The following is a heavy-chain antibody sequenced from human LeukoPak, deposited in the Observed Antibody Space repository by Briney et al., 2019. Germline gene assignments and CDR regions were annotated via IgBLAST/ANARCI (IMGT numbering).Heavy chain of an antibody. CDR1: GFTFSNYG. CDR2: ISYDGNNN. Sequence: GRSLRLSCTASGFTFSNYGMHWVRQAPGKGLEWMATISYDGNNNYYTYSVKGRFTVSRDNSKNTLYLQMNSLRGEDTGVYYCARDTSGYYDYWGQGALVTVSS. D-gene: IGHD2-15*01. CDR3: ARDTSGYYDY. J-gene: IGHJ4*02. V-gene: IGHV3-30*03.